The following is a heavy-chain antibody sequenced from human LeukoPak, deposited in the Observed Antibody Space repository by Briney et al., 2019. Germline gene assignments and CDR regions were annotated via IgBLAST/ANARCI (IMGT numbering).Heavy chain of an antibody. CDR1: GFTFSSYA. J-gene: IGHJ4*02. D-gene: IGHD1-26*01. CDR3: AKPSLIVGATVGFDY. V-gene: IGHV3-23*01. Sequence: GGSLRLSCAASGFTFSSYAMRWVRQAPGKGLEGVSAISGSGSSTYYADSVKGRFTISRDNSKNTLCLQMNSLRAEDTAVYYCAKPSLIVGATVGFDYWGQGTLVTVSS. CDR2: ISGSGSST.